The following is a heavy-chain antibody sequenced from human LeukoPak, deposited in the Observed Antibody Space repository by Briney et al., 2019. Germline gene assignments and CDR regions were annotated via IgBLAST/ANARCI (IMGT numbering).Heavy chain of an antibody. J-gene: IGHJ6*02. Sequence: NRSEPLSLTCTVSGGSMNNYYWIWIRQSPEKGLEGIGYMYYSVCTNYNPSLERRVTISVDKSKNQSSLKLNSVTAADTAVYYCARATYCSGGSCLLYGMDVWGQGTT. CDR2: MYYSVCT. V-gene: IGHV4-59*01. CDR1: GGSMNNYY. D-gene: IGHD2-15*01. CDR3: ARATYCSGGSCLLYGMDV.